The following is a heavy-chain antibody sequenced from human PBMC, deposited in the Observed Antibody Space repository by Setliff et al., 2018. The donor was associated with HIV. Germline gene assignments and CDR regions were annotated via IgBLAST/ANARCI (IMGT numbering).Heavy chain of an antibody. D-gene: IGHD2-2*01. V-gene: IGHV1-46*01. CDR1: GYTFTSYF. CDR3: ARAGGGATDQAFDI. Sequence: ASVKVSCKAFGYTFTSYFLHWARQAPGQGLEWLGIIDPNGGATNNAQKLQGRLTVTTDTSTGNLYMELSNLRSDDSAVYYCARAGGGATDQAFDIWGQGTMVTVSS. J-gene: IGHJ3*02. CDR2: IDPNGGAT.